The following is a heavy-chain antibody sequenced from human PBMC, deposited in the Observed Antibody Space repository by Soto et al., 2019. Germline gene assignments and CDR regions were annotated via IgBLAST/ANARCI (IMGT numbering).Heavy chain of an antibody. V-gene: IGHV1-69*12. CDR3: ARGNHRWLQLWYFDL. D-gene: IGHD5-12*01. CDR2: IIPIFGTV. J-gene: IGHJ2*01. Sequence: QVQLVQSGAEVKKPGSSVKVSCKASGGTFSNYPISWVRQALGQGLEWMGGIIPIFGTVNYAQKFQGRVTITADESTSTAHMELSSLRSEDTAVYYCARGNHRWLQLWYFDLWGRGTLVTVSS. CDR1: GGTFSNYP.